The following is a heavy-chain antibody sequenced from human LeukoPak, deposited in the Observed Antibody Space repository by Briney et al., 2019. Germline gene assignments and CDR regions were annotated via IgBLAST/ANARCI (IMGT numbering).Heavy chain of an antibody. D-gene: IGHD2-2*02. V-gene: IGHV1-69*01. CDR1: GGTFSTYA. CDR2: IIPMFGTA. J-gene: IGHJ6*03. CDR3: ARDPCSTSCYRGGYYYYYMDV. Sequence: SEKVSCKASGGTFSTYAISWVRQAPGQGLEWMGGIIPMFGTANYAQKFQGRVTITADESTNTAHMELSSLRSEDTAVYYCARDPCSTSCYRGGYYYYYMDVWGKGTTVTVSS.